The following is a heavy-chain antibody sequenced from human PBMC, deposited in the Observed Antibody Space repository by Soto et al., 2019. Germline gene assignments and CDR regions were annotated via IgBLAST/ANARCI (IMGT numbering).Heavy chain of an antibody. J-gene: IGHJ5*01. CDR2: INHSGST. V-gene: IGHV4-34*01. Sequence: SETLSLTCAVYGGSFSGYYWSWIRQPPGKGLEWIGEINHSGSTNYNPSLKSRLTISVDTSKNQLSLELNSVTAADTAVYYCARSTIAPHIFMYPIDSWGQGTLVTVSS. CDR3: ARSTIAPHIFMYPIDS. D-gene: IGHD6-6*01. CDR1: GGSFSGYY.